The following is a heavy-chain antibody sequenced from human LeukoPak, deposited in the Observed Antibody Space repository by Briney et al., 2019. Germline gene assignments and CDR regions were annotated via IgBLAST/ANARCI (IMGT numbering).Heavy chain of an antibody. CDR3: ARDKGPRDAFDI. J-gene: IGHJ3*02. CDR2: IYTSGST. CDR1: GGSFSGYY. V-gene: IGHV4-4*07. Sequence: SETLSLTCAVYGGSFSGYYWSWIRQPAGKGLEWIGRIYTSGSTNYNPSLKSRVTMSVDTSKNQFSLKLSSVTAADTAVYYCARDKGPRDAFDIWGQGTMVTVSS.